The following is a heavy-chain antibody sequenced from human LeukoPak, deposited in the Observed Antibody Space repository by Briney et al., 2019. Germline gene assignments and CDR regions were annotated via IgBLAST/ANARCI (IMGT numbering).Heavy chain of an antibody. CDR2: ITPMFGMA. Sequence: GASVKVSCKASGGRFSDYTITWVRQIPGQGLEWMGRITPMFGMADYAQKFHDRVTTTADKSTTTAYMDLSGLRSEDTAVYYCAGGGRDDFNSWFDPWGQGTLVTVSS. D-gene: IGHD5-24*01. V-gene: IGHV1-69*02. CDR3: AGGGRDDFNSWFDP. CDR1: GGRFSDYT. J-gene: IGHJ5*02.